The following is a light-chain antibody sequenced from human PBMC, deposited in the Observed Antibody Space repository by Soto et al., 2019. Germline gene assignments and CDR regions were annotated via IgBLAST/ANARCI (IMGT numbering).Light chain of an antibody. CDR3: ASYTTSTTYV. V-gene: IGLV2-14*03. Sequence: QSVLTQPASVSGSPGQSIAISCTGTSSDVGAFNYVSWYQQHPGKAPKFMIFDVSSRPSGVSDRFSGSKSGNTASLTISGLQTEDEADYYCASYTTSTTYVFGPGTKVTDL. CDR2: DVS. J-gene: IGLJ1*01. CDR1: SSDVGAFNY.